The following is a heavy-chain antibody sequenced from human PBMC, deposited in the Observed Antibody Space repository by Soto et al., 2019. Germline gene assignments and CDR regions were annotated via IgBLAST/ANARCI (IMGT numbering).Heavy chain of an antibody. D-gene: IGHD3-3*01. V-gene: IGHV1-18*01. Sequence: ASVKVSFKASGYSFTTYGLNWVRQAPGEGLEWMGWISAYNGNTKYAQKFQDRVTVTADTSTSTAYMELRSLTSDDTAVYYCARGYYDFSTDYDHWGQGTLVTVSS. CDR1: GYSFTTYG. CDR2: ISAYNGNT. J-gene: IGHJ4*02. CDR3: ARGYYDFSTDYDH.